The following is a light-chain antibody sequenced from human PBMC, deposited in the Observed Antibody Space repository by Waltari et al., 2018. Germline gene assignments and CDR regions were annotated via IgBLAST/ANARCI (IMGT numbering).Light chain of an antibody. CDR2: AAF. CDR1: ADVSIY. J-gene: IGKJ4*01. V-gene: IGKV3-11*01. CDR3: QQRHNWPPLA. Sequence: ETVLTQSPATLSLSPGERATLSCMASADVSIYLAWYRPSPGQAPRLLIYAAFNRATGIPAMFSGSGSVTDFTLTISSLEPEDFALYCCQQRHNWPPLAFGGGTKVE.